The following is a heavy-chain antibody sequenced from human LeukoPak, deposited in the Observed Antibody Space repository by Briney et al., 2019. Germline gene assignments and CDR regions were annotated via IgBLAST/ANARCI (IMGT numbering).Heavy chain of an antibody. CDR3: AKGRQINYYDSSGYGYYLDY. J-gene: IGHJ4*02. CDR2: ISGSGGST. V-gene: IGHV3-23*01. CDR1: GFTFSSYA. Sequence: GGSLRLSCAASGFTFSSYAMSWVRQAPGKGLEWVSAISGSGGSTYYADSVKGRFTISRDNSKNTLYLQMNSLRAEDTAVYYCAKGRQINYYDSSGYGYYLDYWGQGTLVTVSS. D-gene: IGHD3-22*01.